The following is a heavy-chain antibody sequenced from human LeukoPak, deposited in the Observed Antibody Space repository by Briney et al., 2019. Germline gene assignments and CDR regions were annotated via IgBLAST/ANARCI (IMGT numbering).Heavy chain of an antibody. Sequence: GGSLRLPCAASGFTSSSYWMHWVRQAPGKGLVWVSRINSDGSSTSYADSVKGRFTISRDNAKNTLYLQMNSLRAEDTAVYYCATLGYYDSSGPDYWGQGTLVTVSS. CDR2: INSDGSST. CDR3: ATLGYYDSSGPDY. J-gene: IGHJ4*02. CDR1: GFTSSSYW. D-gene: IGHD3-22*01. V-gene: IGHV3-74*01.